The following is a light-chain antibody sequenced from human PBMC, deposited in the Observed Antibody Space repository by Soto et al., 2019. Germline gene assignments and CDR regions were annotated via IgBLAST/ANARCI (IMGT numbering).Light chain of an antibody. J-gene: IGKJ1*01. V-gene: IGKV3-15*01. CDR2: ATS. CDR1: QSIGSN. CDR3: QQYNQGPPWT. Sequence: EVVMTQSPATLSVSPGESATLSCRASQSIGSNLAWYQQRPGQAPRLLIYATSTRATGIPDRFRGSVSWTGVNFTIGSLQPEDFAVYYCQQYNQGPPWTFGQGTKVDIK.